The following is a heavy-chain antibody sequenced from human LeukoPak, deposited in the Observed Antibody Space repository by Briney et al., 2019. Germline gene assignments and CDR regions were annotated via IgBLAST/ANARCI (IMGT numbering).Heavy chain of an antibody. J-gene: IGHJ4*02. CDR3: ARDPDTAMVTFDY. V-gene: IGHV7-4-1*02. CDR1: GGTFSSYA. Sequence: ASVKVSCKASGGTFSSYAISWVRQAPGQGLEWMGWINTNTGNPTYAQGFTGRFVFSLDTSVSTAYLQISSLKAEDTAVYYCARDPDTAMVTFDYWGQGTLVTVSS. D-gene: IGHD5-18*01. CDR2: INTNTGNP.